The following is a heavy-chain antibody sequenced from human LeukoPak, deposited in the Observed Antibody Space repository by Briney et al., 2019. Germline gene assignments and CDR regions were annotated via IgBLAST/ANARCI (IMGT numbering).Heavy chain of an antibody. CDR3: ARGGEHYYYGMDV. J-gene: IGHJ6*02. CDR2: IYYSGST. CDR1: GGSISSYY. V-gene: IGHV4-59*01. D-gene: IGHD3-16*01. Sequence: SETLSLTCTVSGGSISSYYWSWIRQPPGKGLEWIGYIYYSGSTNYNPSLKSRVTISVDTSKNQFSLKLSSVTAADTAVYYCARGGEHYYYGMDVWGQGTTVTVSS.